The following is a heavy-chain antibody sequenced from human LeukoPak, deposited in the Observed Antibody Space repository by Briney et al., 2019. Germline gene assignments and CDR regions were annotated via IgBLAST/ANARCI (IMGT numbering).Heavy chain of an antibody. J-gene: IGHJ4*02. D-gene: IGHD3-10*01. CDR2: IYHSGST. Sequence: SETLSLTCAVSGGSISSGGYSWSWIRQPPGKGLEWIGYIYHSGSTYYNPSLKSRVTISVDTSKNQFSLKLSSVTAADTAVYYCARHGILWFGDPTGSYFDYWGQGTLVTVSS. CDR3: ARHGILWFGDPTGSYFDY. CDR1: GGSISSGGYS. V-gene: IGHV4-30-2*01.